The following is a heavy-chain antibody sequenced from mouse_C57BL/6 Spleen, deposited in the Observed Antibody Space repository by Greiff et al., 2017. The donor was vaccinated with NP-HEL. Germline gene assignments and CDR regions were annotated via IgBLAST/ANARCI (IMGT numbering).Heavy chain of an antibody. CDR3: ARDYSNYHWYFDV. V-gene: IGHV1-64*01. J-gene: IGHJ1*03. D-gene: IGHD2-5*01. CDR2: IHPNSGST. Sequence: QVQLQQPGAELVKPGASVKLSCKASGYTFTSYWMHWVKQRPGQGLEWIGMIHPNSGSTNYNEKFKSKATLTVDKSSSTAYMQLSSLTSEDSAVYYCARDYSNYHWYFDVWGTGTTVTVSS. CDR1: GYTFTSYW.